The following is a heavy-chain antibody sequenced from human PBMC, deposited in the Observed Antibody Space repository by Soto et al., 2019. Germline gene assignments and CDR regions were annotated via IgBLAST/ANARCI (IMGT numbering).Heavy chain of an antibody. CDR3: ARPMGIAPAVCYFDL. J-gene: IGHJ2*01. Sequence: QVQLQESGPGLVKPSETLSLTCTVSGASISSHYWSWIRQPPGKGLEWMGYIYYSGSTDYNPSLKSRLTISVDTSKTQLSLRLSSVTAADTAVYYCARPMGIAPAVCYFDLWGRGTLVKVSS. D-gene: IGHD2-2*03. CDR1: GASISSHY. V-gene: IGHV4-59*08. CDR2: IYYSGST.